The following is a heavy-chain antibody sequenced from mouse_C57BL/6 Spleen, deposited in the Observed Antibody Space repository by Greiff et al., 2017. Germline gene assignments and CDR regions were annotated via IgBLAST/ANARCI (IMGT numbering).Heavy chain of an antibody. J-gene: IGHJ2*01. CDR2: ISYDGSN. D-gene: IGHD2-5*01. CDR1: GYSITSGYY. Sequence: DVKLQESGPGLVKPSQSLSLTCSVTGYSITSGYYWNWIRQFPGNKLEWMGYISYDGSNNYNPSLKNRISITRDTSKNQFFLKLNSVTTEDTATYYCASKRNMGYSNYGFFDYWGQGTTLTVSS. CDR3: ASKRNMGYSNYGFFDY. V-gene: IGHV3-6*01.